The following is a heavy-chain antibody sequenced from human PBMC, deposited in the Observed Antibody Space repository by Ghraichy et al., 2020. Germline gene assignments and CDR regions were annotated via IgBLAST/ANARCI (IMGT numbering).Heavy chain of an antibody. CDR2: IYYSGST. J-gene: IGHJ6*02. V-gene: IGHV4-59*01. Sequence: SQTLSLTCTISGGSISTYYWSWIRQPPGKGLEWIGNIYYSGSTNHSPSLTSRVTISVDTSKNQISLKLSSVTAAATAVYYCARRGRVLSYFAMDVWGQGTTVTVCS. CDR3: ARRGRVLSYFAMDV. D-gene: IGHD3-10*01. CDR1: GGSISTYY.